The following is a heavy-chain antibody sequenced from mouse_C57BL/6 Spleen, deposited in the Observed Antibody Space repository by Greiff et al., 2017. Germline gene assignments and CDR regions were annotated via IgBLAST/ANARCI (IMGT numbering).Heavy chain of an antibody. V-gene: IGHV5-4*03. CDR3: ARSTAYYSNYGAMDY. Sequence: EVKLMESGGGLVKPGGSLKLSCAASGFTFSSYAMSWVRQTPEKRLEWVATISDGGSYTYYPDNVKGRFTISRDNAKNNLYLQMSHLKSEDTAMYYCARSTAYYSNYGAMDYWGQGTSVTVSS. J-gene: IGHJ4*01. D-gene: IGHD2-5*01. CDR1: GFTFSSYA. CDR2: ISDGGSYT.